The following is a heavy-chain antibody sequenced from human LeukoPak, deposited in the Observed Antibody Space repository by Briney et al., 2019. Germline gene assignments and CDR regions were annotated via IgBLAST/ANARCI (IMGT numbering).Heavy chain of an antibody. CDR1: GGSISSGDYY. CDR3: ARSLVCRLGYFLYF. V-gene: IGHV4-30-4*08. D-gene: IGHD3-9*01. Sequence: SSETLSLTCTVSGGSISSGDYYWSWIRQPPGKGLEWIGYIYYSGSTYYNPSLKSRVTISVDTSKNQFSLKLSSVTAADTAVYFFARSLVCRLGYFLYFWGQGTLVTVSS. J-gene: IGHJ4*02. CDR2: IYYSGST.